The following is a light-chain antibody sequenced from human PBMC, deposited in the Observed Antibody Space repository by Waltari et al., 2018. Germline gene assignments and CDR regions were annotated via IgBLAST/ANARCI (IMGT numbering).Light chain of an antibody. CDR3: QTGGHGTWV. CDR2: VNSDGSH. V-gene: IGLV4-69*01. CDR1: SGQSSNV. Sequence: QLVLTQSPSASASLGASVKLTCTLSSGQSSNVIAWLQQQPEKGPRYLMKVNSDGSHSKGDEIPDLFSGSSSGAERYLTISSLQSEDEADYYCQTGGHGTWVFGGGTKLTVL. J-gene: IGLJ3*02.